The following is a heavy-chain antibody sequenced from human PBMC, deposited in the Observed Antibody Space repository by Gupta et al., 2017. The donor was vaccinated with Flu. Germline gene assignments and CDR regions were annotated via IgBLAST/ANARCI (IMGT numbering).Heavy chain of an antibody. V-gene: IGHV1-18*01. D-gene: IGHD4-17*01. J-gene: IGHJ5*02. CDR1: GYTFANYP. CDR3: ARLGSYGSDP. Sequence: QVQLVQSGAEVKKPGASVEVSCRASGYTFANYPIGWVRQAPGQGLEWMGWITTFNGDTNYAQNFQGRLTMTTDTSTSTVKMEVKSLRSDDTAVYYCARLGSYGSDPWGQGTLVTVSS. CDR2: ITTFNGDT.